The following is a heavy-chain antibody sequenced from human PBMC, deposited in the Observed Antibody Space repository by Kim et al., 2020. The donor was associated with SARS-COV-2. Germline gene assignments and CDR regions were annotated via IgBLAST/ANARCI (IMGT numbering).Heavy chain of an antibody. J-gene: IGHJ4*02. D-gene: IGHD3-16*01. V-gene: IGHV3-74*01. CDR1: GFTFSSYW. CDR3: ARDASLYDYVWGTQYSGFDY. Sequence: GGSLRLSCAASGFTFSSYWMHWVRQAPGKGLVWVSRINSDGSSTSYADSVKGRFTISRDNAKNTLYLQMNSLRAEDTAVYYCARDASLYDYVWGTQYSGFDYWGQGTLVTVSS. CDR2: INSDGSST.